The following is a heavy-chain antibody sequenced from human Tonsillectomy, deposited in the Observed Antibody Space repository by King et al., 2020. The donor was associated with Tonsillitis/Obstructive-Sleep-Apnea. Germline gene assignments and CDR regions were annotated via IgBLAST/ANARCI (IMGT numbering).Heavy chain of an antibody. CDR2: IDPSDSYT. J-gene: IGHJ4*02. CDR1: GYNFTNYW. V-gene: IGHV5-10-1*01. CDR3: ARADCSSTSCYTLDS. D-gene: IGHD2-2*02. Sequence: VQLVQSGAEVKKPGESLRISCKGSGYNFTNYWINWVRQMPGKGLEWMGRIDPSDSYTNYSPSFQGHVTISADRSISTAFLQWSSLKASDTALYYCARADCSSTSCYTLDSWGQGTLVTVSS.